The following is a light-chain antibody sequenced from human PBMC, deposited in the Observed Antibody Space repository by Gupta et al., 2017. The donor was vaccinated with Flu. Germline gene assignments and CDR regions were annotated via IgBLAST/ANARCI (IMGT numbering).Light chain of an antibody. CDR3: QQYGSSRWT. CDR2: GAS. J-gene: IGKJ1*01. Sequence: ERATLACSASQSVSSSYLAWYQQKPGQAPRLLIYGASSRATGIPDRFSGSGSGTDFTLTISRLEPEDFAVYYCQQYGSSRWTFGQGTKVEIK. V-gene: IGKV3-20*01. CDR1: QSVSSSY.